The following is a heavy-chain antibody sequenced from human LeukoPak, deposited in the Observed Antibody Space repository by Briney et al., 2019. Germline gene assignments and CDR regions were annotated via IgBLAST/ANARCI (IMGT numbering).Heavy chain of an antibody. J-gene: IGHJ4*02. D-gene: IGHD3-16*01. CDR3: LGAFLGY. CDR2: IRRKSDGGTT. Sequence: SGGSLRLSCAVSGFTFSKAWMSWVRQAPGKGLEWVGLIRRKSDGGTTEYAAPVKGRFAISRDDSKNTVYLQINSLKTEDTAVYYCLGAFLGYRGRGTLVTVSS. CDR1: GFTFSKAW. V-gene: IGHV3-15*01.